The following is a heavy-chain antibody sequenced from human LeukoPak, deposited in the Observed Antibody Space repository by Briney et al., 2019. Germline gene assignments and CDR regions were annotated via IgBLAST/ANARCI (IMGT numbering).Heavy chain of an antibody. D-gene: IGHD3-22*01. J-gene: IGHJ3*01. V-gene: IGHV4-59*08. CDR3: ARHAPRDSSGNDAFDV. Sequence: SETLSLTCTVSGGSISNYYWSWIRQPPGKGLEWIAYIFFSGSPKYNPSLKSRVTISVDTSKNQFSLKVISVTAADTAAYYCARHAPRDSSGNDAFDVWGQGTTVTVSS. CDR1: GGSISNYY. CDR2: IFFSGSP.